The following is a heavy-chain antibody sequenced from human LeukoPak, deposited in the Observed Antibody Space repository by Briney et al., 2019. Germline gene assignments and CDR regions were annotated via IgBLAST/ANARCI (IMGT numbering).Heavy chain of an antibody. CDR1: GGSISSYY. J-gene: IGHJ4*02. CDR3: ARAGTSGAYNYYFDY. V-gene: IGHV4-59*01. Sequence: SETLSLTCTVSGGSISSYYWSWIRQPPGKGLEWIGEIYHSGRTNYNPSLKSRVTLSLDTSKSQFSLRLNSVTAADTAVYFCARAGTSGAYNYYFDYWGQGTLVTVSS. D-gene: IGHD5-24*01. CDR2: IYHSGRT.